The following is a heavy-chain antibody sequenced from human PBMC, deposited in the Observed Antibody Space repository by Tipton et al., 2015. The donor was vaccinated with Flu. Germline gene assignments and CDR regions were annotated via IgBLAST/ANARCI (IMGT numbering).Heavy chain of an antibody. CDR2: ICTSGST. CDR1: GGSINSYY. V-gene: IGHV4-4*07. D-gene: IGHD3-10*01. CDR3: ARGFNGACDI. J-gene: IGHJ3*02. Sequence: TLSLTCTVSGGSINSYYWSWIRQPAGKGLEWIGRICTSGSTNYNPSLKSRVTMSIDTSKNQFSLKLSSVTAADTDVYYCARGFNGACDIWGQGTMVTVS.